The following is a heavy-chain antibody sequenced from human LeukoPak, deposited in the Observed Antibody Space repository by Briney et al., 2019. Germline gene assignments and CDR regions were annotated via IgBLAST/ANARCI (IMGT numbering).Heavy chain of an antibody. CDR3: ARGTNYDFWSGDYFDY. V-gene: IGHV3-48*01. J-gene: IGHJ4*02. Sequence: PGGSLRLSCAASGFTFSSYSMNWVRQAPGKGLEWVSYISGSSSTIYYADSVKGRFTISRDNAKNSLYLQMNSLRAEDTAVYYCARGTNYDFWSGDYFDYWGQGTLVTVSS. CDR2: ISGSSSTI. D-gene: IGHD3-3*01. CDR1: GFTFSSYS.